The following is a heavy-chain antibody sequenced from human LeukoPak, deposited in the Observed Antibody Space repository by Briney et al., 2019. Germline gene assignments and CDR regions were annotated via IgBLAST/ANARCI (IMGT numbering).Heavy chain of an antibody. J-gene: IGHJ6*03. CDR2: IYYSGST. CDR3: ARGVAATGHYYYYYMDV. D-gene: IGHD6-13*01. CDR1: GGSISTYY. V-gene: IGHV4-59*01. Sequence: PSETLSLTCTVSGGSISTYYWSWIRQPPGKGLDWIGYIYYSGSTNYNPSLKSRVTISVDTSKNQFSLKLSSVTAADTVVYYCARGVAATGHYYYYYMDVWGKGTTVTVSS.